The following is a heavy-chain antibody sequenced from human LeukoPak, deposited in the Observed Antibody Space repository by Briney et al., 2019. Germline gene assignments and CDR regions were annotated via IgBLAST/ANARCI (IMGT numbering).Heavy chain of an antibody. CDR3: ARAGVGYDSSGYYYTPIDY. Sequence: SVKVSCKASGGTFSSYAISWVRQAPGQGLEWMGGIIPIIGTANYAQKFQGRVTITADESTSTAYMELSSLRSEDTAVYYCARAGVGYDSSGYYYTPIDYWGQGTLVTVSS. CDR2: IIPIIGTA. V-gene: IGHV1-69*13. CDR1: GGTFSSYA. D-gene: IGHD3-22*01. J-gene: IGHJ4*02.